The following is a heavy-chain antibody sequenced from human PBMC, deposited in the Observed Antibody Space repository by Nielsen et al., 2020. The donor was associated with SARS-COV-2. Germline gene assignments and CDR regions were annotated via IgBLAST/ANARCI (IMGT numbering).Heavy chain of an antibody. CDR1: GFSFDDYA. CDR3: AKLQMGGVAGVDY. J-gene: IGHJ4*02. D-gene: IGHD6-19*01. Sequence: SLKISCAASGFSFDDYAMEWVRQVPGEGLEWVSGISWNSGSIGYADSVKGRFTISRDNAKNSLYLQMNSLRAEDTALYYCAKLQMGGVAGVDYWGQGTLVTVSS. CDR2: ISWNSGSI. V-gene: IGHV3-9*01.